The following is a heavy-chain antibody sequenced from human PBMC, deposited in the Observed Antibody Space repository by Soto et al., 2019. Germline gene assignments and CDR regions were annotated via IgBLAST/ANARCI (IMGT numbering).Heavy chain of an antibody. Sequence: EASVKVSCKASGYTFTSYGISWVRQAPGQGLEWMGWISAYNGNTNYAQKLQGRVTMTTDTSTSTAYMELRSLRSDDTAVYYCGRRGGYCSGGSCKGFDYWGQGTRVTVSS. CDR3: GRRGGYCSGGSCKGFDY. CDR2: ISAYNGNT. D-gene: IGHD2-15*01. J-gene: IGHJ4*02. V-gene: IGHV1-18*01. CDR1: GYTFTSYG.